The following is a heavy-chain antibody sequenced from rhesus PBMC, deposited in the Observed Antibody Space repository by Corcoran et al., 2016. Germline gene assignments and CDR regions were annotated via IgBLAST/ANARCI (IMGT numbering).Heavy chain of an antibody. CDR2: IYGSGGNN. CDR1: GYSIRSGYY. J-gene: IGHJ4*01. V-gene: IGHV4S14*01. Sequence: QVQLQESGPGLVKPSETLSLTCTVSGYSIRSGYYWGWLRQPPGKGLEWIGNIYGSGGNNDRHPSRKSRLTLSIETSKSQCSLKRTSVTAADTAVYYCGRVECTSTACYFDNWGQGVLVTVSS. D-gene: IGHD2-2*01. CDR3: GRVECTSTACYFDN.